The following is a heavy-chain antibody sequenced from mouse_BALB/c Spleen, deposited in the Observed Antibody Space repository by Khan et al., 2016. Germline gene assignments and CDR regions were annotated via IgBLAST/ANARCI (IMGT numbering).Heavy chain of an antibody. D-gene: IGHD1-1*01. Sequence: QVQLQQSGAELVKPGASVKLSCKASGYTFTSYWMHWVKQRPGQGLEWIGEINPSNGRTNYNEKFKSKATLTVDKSSSTAYLQLSSLTSEDSAVYYCARHYYGSSYGFAYWGQGTLVTVSA. CDR1: GYTFTSYW. V-gene: IGHV1S81*02. CDR2: INPSNGRT. J-gene: IGHJ3*01. CDR3: ARHYYGSSYGFAY.